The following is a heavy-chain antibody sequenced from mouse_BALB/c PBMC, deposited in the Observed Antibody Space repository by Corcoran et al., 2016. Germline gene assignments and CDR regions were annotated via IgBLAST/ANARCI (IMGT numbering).Heavy chain of an antibody. CDR3: ARRGVYGNYVWFAY. V-gene: IGHV1S29*02. J-gene: IGHJ3*01. CDR2: IYPYNGGT. Sequence: EVQLQQSGPELVKPGASVKISCKASGYTFTDYNMHWVNQSHGKSLEWIGYIYPYNGGTGYNQKFKSKATLTVDNSSSTAYMELRSLTSEDSAVYYCARRGVYGNYVWFAYWGQGTLVTVSA. D-gene: IGHD2-1*01. CDR1: GYTFTDYN.